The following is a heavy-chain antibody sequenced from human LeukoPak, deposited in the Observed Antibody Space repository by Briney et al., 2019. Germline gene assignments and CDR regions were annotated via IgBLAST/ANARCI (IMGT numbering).Heavy chain of an antibody. CDR1: GFTFSDYW. CDR2: IDTGGSYT. Sequence: GGSLRLSCAASGFTFSDYWMHWVRQTPGKGLVWVSRIDTGGSYTSYADSVRGRFTISRDNSKNTLFLQMNSLRAEDTAIYYCAKPVDGASVQRYFQHWGQGTLVTVSS. CDR3: AKPVDGASVQRYFQH. D-gene: IGHD1-1*01. V-gene: IGHV3-74*01. J-gene: IGHJ1*01.